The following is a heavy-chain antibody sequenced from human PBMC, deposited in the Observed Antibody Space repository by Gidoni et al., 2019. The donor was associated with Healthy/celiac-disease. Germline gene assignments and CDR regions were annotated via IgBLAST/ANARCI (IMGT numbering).Heavy chain of an antibody. CDR2: ISSSSSYR. J-gene: IGHJ6*02. V-gene: IGHV3-21*01. CDR1: GFTFSSYS. Sequence: EVQLVESGGGLVKPGGSLRLSCAASGFTFSSYSMNWVRQAPGKGLEWVSSISSSSSYRYYADSVKGRFTISRDNAKNSLYLQMNSLRAEDTAVYYCARAGGTGSRDYYYGMDVWGQGTTVTVSS. CDR3: ARAGGTGSRDYYYGMDV. D-gene: IGHD1-1*01.